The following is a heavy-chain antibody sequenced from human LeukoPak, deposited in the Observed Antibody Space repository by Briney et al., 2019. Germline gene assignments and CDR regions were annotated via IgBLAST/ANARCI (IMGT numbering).Heavy chain of an antibody. J-gene: IGHJ4*02. D-gene: IGHD1-26*01. CDR1: SYTFTRYG. CDR2: ISGSNGNT. V-gene: IGHV1-18*01. CDR3: ARSGRGTYYYFDL. Sequence: ASVKVSCKASSYTFTRYGISWVRQAPGQGLEWMGWISGSNGNTNYAQKFQGRVFMTADTSTSTAYMELRSLRSDDTAVYYCARSGRGTYYYFDLWGQGTLVTVSS.